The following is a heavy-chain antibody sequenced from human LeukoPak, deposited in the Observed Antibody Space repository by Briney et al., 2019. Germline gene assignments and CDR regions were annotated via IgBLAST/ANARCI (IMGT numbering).Heavy chain of an antibody. V-gene: IGHV3-9*03. Sequence: GGSLRLSCAASGFTFDDYAMHWVRQAPGKGLEWVSGISWNSGSIGYADSVKGRFTISRDNAKNSLYLQMNSLRAEGMALYYCATAANGAFDIWGQGTMVTVSS. J-gene: IGHJ3*02. CDR3: ATAANGAFDI. CDR2: ISWNSGSI. CDR1: GFTFDDYA. D-gene: IGHD2-8*01.